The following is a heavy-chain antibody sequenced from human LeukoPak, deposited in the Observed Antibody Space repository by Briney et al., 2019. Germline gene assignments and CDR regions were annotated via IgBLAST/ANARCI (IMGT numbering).Heavy chain of an antibody. V-gene: IGHV3-15*01. CDR1: GFSISNDW. Sequence: GGSLRLSCAASGFSISNDWMSWVRQAPGKGLGWVARVKSRSAGETTDYAAPVKGRFTISRDDSKNTLHLQMNSLKTEDTAVYYCTLIQGWGSGSYRDFWGQGTLVTVSS. CDR3: TLIQGWGSGSYRDF. D-gene: IGHD3-10*01. J-gene: IGHJ4*02. CDR2: VKSRSAGETT.